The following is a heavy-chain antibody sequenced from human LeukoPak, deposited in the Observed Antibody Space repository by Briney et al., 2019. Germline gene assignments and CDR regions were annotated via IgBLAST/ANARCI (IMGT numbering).Heavy chain of an antibody. Sequence: PSETLSLTCAVYGGSFSGYYWSWIRQPPGKGLEWIGEINHSGSTNYNLSLKSRVTISVDTSKNQFSLKLSSVTAADTAVYYCARGVSGYYYYGMDVWGQGTTVTVSS. V-gene: IGHV4-34*01. D-gene: IGHD6-25*01. J-gene: IGHJ6*02. CDR3: ARGVSGYYYYGMDV. CDR2: INHSGST. CDR1: GGSFSGYY.